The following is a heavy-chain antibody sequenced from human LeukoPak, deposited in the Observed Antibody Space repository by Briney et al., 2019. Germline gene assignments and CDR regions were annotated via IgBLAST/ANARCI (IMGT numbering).Heavy chain of an antibody. CDR2: INPNSGGT. V-gene: IGHV1-2*02. D-gene: IGHD3-3*01. J-gene: IGHJ4*02. CDR3: YIPIFWSGYSQLTY. Sequence: GASVKVSCKASGYTFTGYYMHWVRQAPGQGLEWMGWINPNSGGTNYAQKLQGRVTMTTDTSTSTAYMELRSLRSDDTAVYYCYIPIFWSGYSQLTYWGQGTLVTVSS. CDR1: GYTFTGYY.